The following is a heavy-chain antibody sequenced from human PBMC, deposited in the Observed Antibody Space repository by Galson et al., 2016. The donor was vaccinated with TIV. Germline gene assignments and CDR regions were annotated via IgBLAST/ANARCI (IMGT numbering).Heavy chain of an antibody. CDR3: ARVLEVAGTDY. J-gene: IGHJ4*02. D-gene: IGHD6-19*01. CDR1: GYTFTSYY. CDR2: INPSGGST. Sequence: SVKVSCKASGYTFTSYYMHWVRQAPGQGLEWMGIINPSGGSTSYAQKFQGRVTTTRDTSTSTVYMELSSLRSEDTAVYYCARVLEVAGTDYWGQGTLVTVSS. V-gene: IGHV1-46*01.